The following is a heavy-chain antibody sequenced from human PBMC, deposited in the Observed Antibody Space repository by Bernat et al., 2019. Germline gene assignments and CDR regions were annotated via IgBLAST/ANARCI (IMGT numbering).Heavy chain of an antibody. Sequence: QVQLVESGGGVVQPGRSLRLSCAASGFTFSSYGMHWVRQAPGKGLEWVAVISYDGSNKYYADSVKGRFTISRDNSKNTLYLQMNSLRAEDTAVYYCAKDKGDYGDYFFDYWGQGTLVTVSS. D-gene: IGHD4-17*01. CDR3: AKDKGDYGDYFFDY. CDR1: GFTFSSYG. V-gene: IGHV3-30*18. CDR2: ISYDGSNK. J-gene: IGHJ4*02.